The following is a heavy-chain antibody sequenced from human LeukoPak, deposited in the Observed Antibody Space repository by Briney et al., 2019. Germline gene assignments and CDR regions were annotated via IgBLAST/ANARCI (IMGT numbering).Heavy chain of an antibody. V-gene: IGHV4-39*01. Sequence: SETLSLTRTVSGGSISSSSYYWGWIRQPPGKGLEWIGSIYYSGSTYYNPSLKSRVTISVDTSKNQFSLKLSSVTAADTAVYYCARRIAVAGTVSLMGWFDPWGQGTLVTVSS. D-gene: IGHD6-19*01. CDR2: IYYSGST. J-gene: IGHJ5*02. CDR1: GGSISSSSYY. CDR3: ARRIAVAGTVSLMGWFDP.